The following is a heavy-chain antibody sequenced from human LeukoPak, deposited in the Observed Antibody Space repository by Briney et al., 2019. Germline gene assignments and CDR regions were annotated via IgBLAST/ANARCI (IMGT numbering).Heavy chain of an antibody. Sequence: GGSLRLSCAASGFTFSSYAMYWVRQAPGKGLEWVAVISYDGSDKFYADSVKGRFTISRDSSKNTLYLQMNSLRPEDTAVYYCARSRPTMWIDYWGQGTLVTVSS. CDR3: ARSRPTMWIDY. J-gene: IGHJ4*02. V-gene: IGHV3-30*04. CDR2: ISYDGSDK. D-gene: IGHD5-12*01. CDR1: GFTFSSYA.